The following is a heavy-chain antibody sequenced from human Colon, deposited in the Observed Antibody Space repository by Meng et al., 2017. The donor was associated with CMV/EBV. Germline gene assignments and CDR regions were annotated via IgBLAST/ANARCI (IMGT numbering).Heavy chain of an antibody. CDR2: IYHSGST. D-gene: IGHD1-26*01. V-gene: IGHV4-4*02. CDR3: ARGVSGSNAFDH. J-gene: IGHJ4*02. Sequence: GPLRLSCTVSGDSISSRNWWTWVRQTPGQGLEWIGEIYHSGSTNYNPSLKSRVTISVDGAKKQFSLKLTSVTAADTAVYYCARGVSGSNAFDHWGQGILVTVSS. CDR1: GDSISSRNW.